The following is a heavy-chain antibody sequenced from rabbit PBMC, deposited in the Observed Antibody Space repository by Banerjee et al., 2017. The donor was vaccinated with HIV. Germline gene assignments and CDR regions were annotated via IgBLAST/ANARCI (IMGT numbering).Heavy chain of an antibody. Sequence: QEQLEESGGDLVKPEGSLTLTCTASGFSFSSSYWICWIRQAPGKGLEWIACINTSSGNTVYATWAKGRFTISRTSSTTVALQMTSLTAADTATYFCARHVHCVGSDLWGPGTLVTVS. V-gene: IGHV1S45*01. J-gene: IGHJ4*01. D-gene: IGHD3-1*01. CDR2: INTSSGNT. CDR1: GFSFSSSYW. CDR3: ARHVHCVGSDL.